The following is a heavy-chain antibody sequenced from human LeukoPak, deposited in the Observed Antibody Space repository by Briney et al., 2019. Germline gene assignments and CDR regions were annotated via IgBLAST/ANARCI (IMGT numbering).Heavy chain of an antibody. CDR1: GYTFTSYG. V-gene: IGHV1-18*01. Sequence: GASVKVSCKASGYTFTSYGISWVRQAPGQGLEWMGWISAYNGNTNYAQKLQGRVTMTTDTSTSTAYMGLRSLRSDDTAVYYCARDPPYDYGGNSHYYYGMDVWGQGTTVTVSS. D-gene: IGHD4-23*01. CDR3: ARDPPYDYGGNSHYYYGMDV. CDR2: ISAYNGNT. J-gene: IGHJ6*02.